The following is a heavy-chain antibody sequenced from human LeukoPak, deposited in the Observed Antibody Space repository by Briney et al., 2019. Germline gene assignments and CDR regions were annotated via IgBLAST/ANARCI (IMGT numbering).Heavy chain of an antibody. J-gene: IGHJ6*02. V-gene: IGHV1-24*01. Sequence: ASVKVSCKVSGYTLTELSMHWVRRAPGKGLEWMGGFDPEDGETIYAQKFQGRVTMTEDTSTDTAYMELSSLRSEDTAVYYCATSLVGAIKYYYYYGMDVWGQGTTVTVSS. CDR1: GYTLTELS. D-gene: IGHD1-26*01. CDR3: ATSLVGAIKYYYYYGMDV. CDR2: FDPEDGET.